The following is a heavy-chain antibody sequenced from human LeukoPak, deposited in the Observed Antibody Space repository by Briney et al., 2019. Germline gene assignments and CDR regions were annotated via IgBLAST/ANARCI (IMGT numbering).Heavy chain of an antibody. CDR1: GGTFSSYA. CDR3: ARPIVGGFEDAFDI. V-gene: IGHV1-69*13. J-gene: IGHJ3*02. Sequence: GAPVKVSCKASGGTFSSYAISWVRQAPGQGLEWMGGIIPIFGTANYAQKFQGRVTITADESTSTAYMELSSLRSEDTAVYYCARPIVGGFEDAFDIWGQGTMVTVSS. D-gene: IGHD1-26*01. CDR2: IIPIFGTA.